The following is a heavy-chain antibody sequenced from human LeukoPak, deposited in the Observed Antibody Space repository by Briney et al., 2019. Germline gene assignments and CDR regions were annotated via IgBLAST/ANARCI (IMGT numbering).Heavy chain of an antibody. CDR2: ISPVSSYT. J-gene: IGHJ6*02. D-gene: IGHD2/OR15-2a*01. CDR1: GFSFNSYT. CDR3: VRDVSRRIGMDV. V-gene: IGHV3-21*01. Sequence: GSLRLSCLASGFSFNSYTMSWVREAPGKGLEWVSTISPVSSYTWYAESVKGRFTISRDNPKNSLYLQMDSLRAVDTAVYYCVRDVSRRIGMDVWGQGTTVTVSS.